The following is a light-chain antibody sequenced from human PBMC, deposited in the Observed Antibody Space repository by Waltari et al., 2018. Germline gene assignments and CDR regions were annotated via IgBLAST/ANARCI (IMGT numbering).Light chain of an antibody. Sequence: EIVLMQSPGTLSLSPGERATLSCGASQSVGRSLAWYQQKPGRAPRLLLYDASSRATGIPDRFSGSGFGTDFSLTISRLEPEDFAVYYCQHYVRLPVTFGQGTKVEIK. V-gene: IGKV3-20*01. CDR3: QHYVRLPVT. CDR1: QSVGRS. J-gene: IGKJ1*01. CDR2: DAS.